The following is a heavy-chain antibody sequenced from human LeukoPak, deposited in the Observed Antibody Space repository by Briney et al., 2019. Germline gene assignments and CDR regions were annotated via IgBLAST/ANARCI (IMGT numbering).Heavy chain of an antibody. J-gene: IGHJ6*02. V-gene: IGHV3-30*04. Sequence: GGSLRLSCAASGFTFSSYAMHWVRQAPGKGLEWVAVISYDGSNKYYADSVKGRFTISRDNSKNTLYLQMNSLRAEDTAVYYCARAPYGMDVWGQGTTVTVSS. CDR2: ISYDGSNK. CDR1: GFTFSSYA. CDR3: ARAPYGMDV.